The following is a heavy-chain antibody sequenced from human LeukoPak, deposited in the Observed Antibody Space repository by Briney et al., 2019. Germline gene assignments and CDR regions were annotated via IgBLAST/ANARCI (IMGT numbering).Heavy chain of an antibody. V-gene: IGHV4-34*01. D-gene: IGHD4-17*01. CDR3: ARRPDYGDRYYFDY. CDR2: INHSGST. CDR1: GGSFSGYY. Sequence: SETLSLTCAVYGGSFSGYYWSWIRQPPGKGLEWIGEINHSGSTNYNPSPKSRVTISVDTSKNQFSLKLSSVTAADTAVYYCARRPDYGDRYYFDYWGQGTLVTVSS. J-gene: IGHJ4*02.